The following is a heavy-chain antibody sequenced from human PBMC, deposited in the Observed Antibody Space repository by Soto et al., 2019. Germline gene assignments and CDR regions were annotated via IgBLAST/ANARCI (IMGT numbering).Heavy chain of an antibody. CDR1: GYTFTGYY. CDR3: ARAPPGGEQPPPSFLFDP. D-gene: IGHD3-16*01. CDR2: INPNSGGT. V-gene: IGHV1-2*04. J-gene: IGHJ5*02. Sequence: ASVKVSCKASGYTFTGYYMHWVRQAPGQGLEWMGWINPNSGGTNYAQKFQGWVTMTRDTSISTAYMELSRLRSDDTAVYYCARAPPGGEQPPPSFLFDPWGQGTLVTVSS.